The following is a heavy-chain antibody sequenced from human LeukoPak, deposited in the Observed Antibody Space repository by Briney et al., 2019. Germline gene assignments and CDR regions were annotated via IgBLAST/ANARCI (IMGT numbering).Heavy chain of an antibody. CDR2: MNPNSGNT. D-gene: IGHD3-10*01. V-gene: IGHV1-8*02. CDR3: ARVRQRSWPLLGRAYNWFDP. J-gene: IGHJ5*02. CDR1: GYTFTSYG. Sequence: ASVKVSCKASGYTFTSYGISWVRQAPGQGLEWMGWMNPNSGNTGYAQKFQGRVTMTRNTSISTAYMELSSLRSEDTAVYYCARVRQRSWPLLGRAYNWFDPWGQGTLVTVSS.